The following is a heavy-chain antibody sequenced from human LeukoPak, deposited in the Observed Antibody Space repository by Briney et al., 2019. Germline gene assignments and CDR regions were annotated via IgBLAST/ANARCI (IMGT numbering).Heavy chain of an antibody. CDR1: GGSISSGDYY. V-gene: IGHV4-61*02. CDR3: AREHSGYDRADS. J-gene: IGHJ4*02. CDR2: IYTTGST. Sequence: PSETLSLTCTVSGGSISSGDYYWSWIRQPAGKGLEWIGRIYTTGSTNYKPSLKSRVTRSIDTSKNQFSLRLSSVTAADTAVYLCAREHSGYDRADSWGQGTLVTVSS. D-gene: IGHD5-12*01.